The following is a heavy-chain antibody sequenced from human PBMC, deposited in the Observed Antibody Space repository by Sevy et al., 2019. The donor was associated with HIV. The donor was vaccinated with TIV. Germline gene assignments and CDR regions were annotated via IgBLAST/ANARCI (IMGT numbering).Heavy chain of an antibody. CDR2: IKKDGSET. Sequence: GGSLRLSCAASGFIFSNYWMTWVRQAPGEGLEWVANIKKDGSETFYADSVKGRFTISRDNVKKSLFLQMNGLRAEDTALYYCARLPLDLYYYPLDYGGQGTLVTVSS. J-gene: IGHJ4*02. D-gene: IGHD1-26*01. CDR3: ARLPLDLYYYPLDY. CDR1: GFIFSNYW. V-gene: IGHV3-7*01.